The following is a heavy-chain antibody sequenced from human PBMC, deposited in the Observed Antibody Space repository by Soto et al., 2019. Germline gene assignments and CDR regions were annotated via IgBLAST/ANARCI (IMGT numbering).Heavy chain of an antibody. CDR3: AKSLVTPSDAFDL. J-gene: IGHJ3*01. Sequence: PGESLKISCAASGFTFGNYAMNWVRQAPGKGLEWISSISDPGTSTYYANSVKGRFSMSRGNSKNTLFLQMNRLRADDTAVYFCAKSLVTPSDAFDLWGRGTLVTVS. CDR2: ISDPGTST. CDR1: GFTFGNYA. D-gene: IGHD2-21*02. V-gene: IGHV3-23*01.